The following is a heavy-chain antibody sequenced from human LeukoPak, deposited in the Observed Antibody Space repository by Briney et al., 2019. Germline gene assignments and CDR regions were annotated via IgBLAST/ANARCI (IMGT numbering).Heavy chain of an antibody. CDR1: GGSISSGSYY. J-gene: IGHJ4*02. CDR2: IYTSGST. V-gene: IGHV4-61*02. D-gene: IGHD2-21*02. Sequence: PSQTLSLTCTVSGGSISSGSYYWSWIRQPAGTGLEWIGRIYTSGSTNYNPSLKSRVTISVDTSRNQFSLKLSSVTAADTAVYYCAREGAVVTAIDYWGQGTLVTVSS. CDR3: AREGAVVTAIDY.